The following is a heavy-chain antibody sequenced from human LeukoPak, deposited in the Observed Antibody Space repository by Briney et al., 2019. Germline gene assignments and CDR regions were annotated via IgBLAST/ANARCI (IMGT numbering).Heavy chain of an antibody. J-gene: IGHJ6*02. CDR1: GGSFSGYY. CDR2: INHSGST. V-gene: IGHV4-34*01. Sequence: SETLSLTCAVYGGSFSGYYWSWIRQPPGKGLEWIGEINHSGSTNYNPSLKSRVTISVDTSKNQFSLKLSSVTAADTAVYYCARKRFLEWLLSYYYGMDVWGQGTTVTVSS. D-gene: IGHD3-3*01. CDR3: ARKRFLEWLLSYYYGMDV.